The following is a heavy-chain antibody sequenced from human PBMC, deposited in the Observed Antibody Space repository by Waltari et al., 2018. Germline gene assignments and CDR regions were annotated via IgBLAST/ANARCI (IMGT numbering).Heavy chain of an antibody. CDR2: INPNSCGT. Sequence: QVQLVQSGAEVKKPGASVKVSCKASGYTFTGYYMHWVRQAPGQGLEWMGWINPNSCGTNYAQTFQGRVTMTRDTSISTAYMALSRLRSDDTAVYYCALLHYYDGSGQTNDYWGQGTLVTVSS. J-gene: IGHJ4*02. CDR1: GYTFTGYY. V-gene: IGHV1-2*02. D-gene: IGHD3-22*01. CDR3: ALLHYYDGSGQTNDY.